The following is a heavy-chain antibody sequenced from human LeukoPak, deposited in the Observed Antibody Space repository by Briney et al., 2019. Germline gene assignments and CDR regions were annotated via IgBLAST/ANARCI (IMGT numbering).Heavy chain of an antibody. D-gene: IGHD2-21*01. CDR1: GGAITSYY. J-gene: IGHJ4*02. CDR2: IYSSGIT. Sequence: SETLSLTCTVSGGAITSYYWSWIRQPPGKGLEWIGYIYSSGITRDNPSLNSRVTISVDTSKNQFSLRLSSVTAADTAMYYCARVVGGGYSDYWGQGTLVSVSS. CDR3: ARVVGGGYSDY. V-gene: IGHV4-59*01.